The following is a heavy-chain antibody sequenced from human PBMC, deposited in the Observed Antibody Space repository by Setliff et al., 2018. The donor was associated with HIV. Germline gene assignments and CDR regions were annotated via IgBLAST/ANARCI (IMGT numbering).Heavy chain of an antibody. CDR1: SGSISGDNW. J-gene: IGHJ4*02. D-gene: IGHD3-22*01. CDR2: IYHRGST. CDR3: AVRRYYDSTGYYDY. Sequence: SETLSLTCTVSSGSISGDNWWSWVRQPPGKGLEWIGEIYHRGSTNYNPSLKSRVTISVYKSKNQFSPKLTSVTAADTAVYYCAVRRYYDSTGYYDYWGQGTLVTVSS. V-gene: IGHV4-4*02.